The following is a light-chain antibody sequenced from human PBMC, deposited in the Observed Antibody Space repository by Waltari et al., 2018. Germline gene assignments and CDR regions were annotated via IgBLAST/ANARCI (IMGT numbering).Light chain of an antibody. Sequence: DVVMTQSPLSLPVTLGQPASISCRSSQSLVYSDGNTYLNCFQQRPGQSPRRLIYKVSNRDSGVPDRVSGSGSGTDFTLKISRVEAEDVGVYYCMQGTHWPPKTFGQGTKVEIK. J-gene: IGKJ1*01. V-gene: IGKV2-30*01. CDR1: QSLVYSDGNTY. CDR2: KVS. CDR3: MQGTHWPPKT.